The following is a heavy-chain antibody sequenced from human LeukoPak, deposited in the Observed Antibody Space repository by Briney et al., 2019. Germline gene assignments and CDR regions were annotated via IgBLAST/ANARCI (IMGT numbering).Heavy chain of an antibody. J-gene: IGHJ4*02. CDR2: INPSGGST. D-gene: IGHD2-15*01. CDR1: GYTFTGYY. CDR3: AGSGGRSYAFDY. Sequence: GASVKVSCKASGYTFTGYYMHWVRQAPGQGLEWMGIINPSGGSTSYAQKFQGRVTMTRDMSTSTVYMELSSLRSEDTAVYYCAGSGGRSYAFDYWGQGTLVTVSS. V-gene: IGHV1-46*01.